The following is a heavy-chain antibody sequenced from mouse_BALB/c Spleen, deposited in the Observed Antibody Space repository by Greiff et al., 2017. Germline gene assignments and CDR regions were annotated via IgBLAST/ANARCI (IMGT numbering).Heavy chain of an antibody. J-gene: IGHJ4*01. V-gene: IGHV1-69*02. CDR2: IDPSDSYT. D-gene: IGHD5-5*01. CDR3: ARSSLPPMDY. Sequence: QVQLQQPGAELVKPGASVKLSCKASGYTFTSYWMHWVKQRPGQGLEWIGEIDPSDSYTNYNQKFKGKATLTVDKSSSTAYMQLSSLTSEDSAVYYCARSSLPPMDYWGQGTSVTVSS. CDR1: GYTFTSYW.